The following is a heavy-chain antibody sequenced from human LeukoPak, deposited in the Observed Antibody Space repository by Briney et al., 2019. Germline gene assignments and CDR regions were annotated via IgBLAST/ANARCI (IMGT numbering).Heavy chain of an antibody. CDR3: ARRGSTHRSGGYCYSMGFDS. CDR1: GYSFTSNS. CDR2: IYPDDSHT. Sequence: GESLKISCKTSGYSFTSNSIGWVRQMPGKGLEWMGLIYPDDSHTTYGPSFQGHVTTSADRSISTAYLQWSSLQASDTAIYYCARRGSTHRSGGYCYSMGFDSWGQGTLVTVSS. D-gene: IGHD2-15*01. V-gene: IGHV5-51*01. J-gene: IGHJ4*02.